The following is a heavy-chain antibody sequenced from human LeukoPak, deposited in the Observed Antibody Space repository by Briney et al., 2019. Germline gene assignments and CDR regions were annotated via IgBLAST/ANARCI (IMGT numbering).Heavy chain of an antibody. D-gene: IGHD5-24*01. V-gene: IGHV6-1*01. J-gene: IGHJ4*02. CDR2: TYYRSRWLN. CDR3: AREGADGYLFDY. CDR1: GDSVSSHDAA. Sequence: SQTLSLTCAISGDSVSSHDAAWNWIRQSPSRGLEWLGRTYYRSRWLNDYALSVKSRITINPDTSKNQFSLQLNSVTPEDTAVYYCAREGADGYLFDYWGQGTLVTVSS.